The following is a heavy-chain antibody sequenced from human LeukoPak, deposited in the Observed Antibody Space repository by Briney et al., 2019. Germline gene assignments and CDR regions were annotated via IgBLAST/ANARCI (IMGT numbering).Heavy chain of an antibody. V-gene: IGHV3-23*01. D-gene: IGHD3-10*01. CDR1: GFTFSSYA. CDR2: ISGSGGNT. J-gene: IGHJ6*02. CDR3: AKRSRRLTIVRGVPREDV. Sequence: PGGSLRLSCAASGFTFSSYAMSWVRQAPGKGLEWVSAISGSGGNTYYADSVKGRFTISRDNSKNTLFLQMNSLRAEDTAVYYCAKRSRRLTIVRGVPREDVWGQGTTVTVSS.